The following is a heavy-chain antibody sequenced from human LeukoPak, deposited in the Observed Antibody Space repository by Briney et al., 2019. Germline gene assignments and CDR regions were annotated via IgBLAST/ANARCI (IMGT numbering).Heavy chain of an antibody. Sequence: SQTLSLTCTVSGGSISSGDHYWSWIRQHPGKGLEWIGYIYYSGSTYYNPSLKSRVTISVDTSKNQFSLKLSSVTAADTAVYYCARADGDQPLLEPYYGMDVWGQGTTVTVSS. J-gene: IGHJ6*02. CDR3: ARADGDQPLLEPYYGMDV. CDR2: IYYSGST. D-gene: IGHD2-15*01. V-gene: IGHV4-31*03. CDR1: GGSISSGDHY.